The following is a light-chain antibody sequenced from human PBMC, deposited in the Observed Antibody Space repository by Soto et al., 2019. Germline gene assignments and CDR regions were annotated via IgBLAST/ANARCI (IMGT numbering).Light chain of an antibody. CDR1: QSVSSN. CDR2: GAS. Sequence: EIVMTQSPATLSVSPGERATLSCRASQSVSSNLAWYQQKPGQAPRPLIYGASTRATGIPARFSGSGSGTDFTLAISRLEPEDFAVYYCQQYGSSPPLTFGGGTKVDIK. CDR3: QQYGSSPPLT. V-gene: IGKV3-15*01. J-gene: IGKJ4*01.